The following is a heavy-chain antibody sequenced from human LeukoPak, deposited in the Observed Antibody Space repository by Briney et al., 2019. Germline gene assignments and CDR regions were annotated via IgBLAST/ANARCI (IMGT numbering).Heavy chain of an antibody. D-gene: IGHD3-16*02. CDR2: ISYDRSSK. Sequence: GGSLRLSCAASGFSFRNYGMHWVRQAPGKGLEWLAAISYDRSSKFYVDSVKGRFTISRGNSKKSLSLEVNSLRDEDTAVYFCAKDTSFDYVWGTYRPKEYYFALDVWGQGTTVTVSS. CDR1: GFSFRNYG. CDR3: AKDTSFDYVWGTYRPKEYYFALDV. V-gene: IGHV3-30*18. J-gene: IGHJ6*02.